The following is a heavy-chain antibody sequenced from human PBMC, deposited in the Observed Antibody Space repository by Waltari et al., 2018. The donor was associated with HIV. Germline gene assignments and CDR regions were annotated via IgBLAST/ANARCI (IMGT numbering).Heavy chain of an antibody. J-gene: IGHJ4*02. CDR1: GYTFTSYA. Sequence: QVQLVQSGAEVKKPGASVKVSCKAYGYTFTSYAMHGVRKGPGKGIEWMGWINAGNGNTKYSQKFQGRVTITRDTSASTAYMELSSLISEDTAVYYCARDLVSTAGTNYWGQGALVTVSS. V-gene: IGHV1-3*01. D-gene: IGHD6-19*01. CDR2: INAGNGNT. CDR3: ARDLVSTAGTNY.